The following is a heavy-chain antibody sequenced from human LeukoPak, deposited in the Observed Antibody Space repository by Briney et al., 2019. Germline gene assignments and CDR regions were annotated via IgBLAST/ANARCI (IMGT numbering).Heavy chain of an antibody. CDR1: GGSIGSSTYY. CDR3: AREYYYGSGTYYTRWFDP. V-gene: IGHV4-39*07. CDR2: LYHGGSS. Sequence: SETLSLTCTVSGGSIGSSTYYWGWIRQPPGKGLEWIGTLYHGGSSDYNAPLKSRVTMSVDTSKKQFSLKLRSVTAADTAVYYCAREYYYGSGTYYTRWFDPWDRGTLVTVSS. J-gene: IGHJ5*02. D-gene: IGHD3-10*01.